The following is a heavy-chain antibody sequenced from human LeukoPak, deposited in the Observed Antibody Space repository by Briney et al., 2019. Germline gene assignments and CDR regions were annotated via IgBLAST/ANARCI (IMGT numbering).Heavy chain of an antibody. V-gene: IGHV3-23*01. D-gene: IGHD3-22*01. CDR1: GFTFSDYY. CDR2: ISGSGGST. J-gene: IGHJ5*02. CDR3: AAGADYYDSSGYYYSWFDP. Sequence: GGSLRLSCAASGFTFSDYYMSWIRQAPGKGLEWVSAISGSGGSTYYADSVKGRFTISRDNSKNTLYLQMNSLRAEDTAVYYCAAGADYYDSSGYYYSWFDPWGQGTLVTVSS.